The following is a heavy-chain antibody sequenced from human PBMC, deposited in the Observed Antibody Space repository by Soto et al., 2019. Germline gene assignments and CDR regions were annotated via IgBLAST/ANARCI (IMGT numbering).Heavy chain of an antibody. Sequence: SETLSLTCTVSGGSISSYDGSWIRQPPGKGLEWIGYIYYSGSTNYNPSLKSRVTISVDTSKNQFSLKLSSVTAADTAVYYCARAYGEYNFDYWGQGTLVTVSS. J-gene: IGHJ4*02. V-gene: IGHV4-59*01. CDR1: GGSISSYD. D-gene: IGHD3-10*01. CDR3: ARAYGEYNFDY. CDR2: IYYSGST.